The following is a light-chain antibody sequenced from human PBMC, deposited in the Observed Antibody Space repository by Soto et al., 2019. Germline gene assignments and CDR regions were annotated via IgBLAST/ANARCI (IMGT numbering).Light chain of an antibody. CDR1: QSISTY. J-gene: IGKJ4*01. CDR3: QQSFSVPVT. V-gene: IGKV1-39*01. Sequence: DIQMTQSPSSLSASVGDKVTIPCRASQSISTYLNWYQQKPEKAPRLLIIDASTLRSGVPSRFSGSGSGSDFTLTISSLQPEDLAIYYCQQSFSVPVTFGGGTKVEI. CDR2: DAS.